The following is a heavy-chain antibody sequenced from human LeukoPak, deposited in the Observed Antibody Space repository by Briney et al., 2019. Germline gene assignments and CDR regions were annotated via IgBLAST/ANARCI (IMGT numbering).Heavy chain of an antibody. J-gene: IGHJ4*02. CDR2: ISGSDGST. V-gene: IGHV3-23*01. CDR1: GFTFSSYA. CDR3: AKDRRYCSSTSCFKYFDY. D-gene: IGHD2-2*01. Sequence: GGSLRLSCAASGFTFSSYAMSWVRQAPGKGLEWVSAISGSDGSTYYADSVKGRFTISRDNSKNTLYLQMNSLRAEDTAVYYCAKDRRYCSSTSCFKYFDYWGQGTLVTVSS.